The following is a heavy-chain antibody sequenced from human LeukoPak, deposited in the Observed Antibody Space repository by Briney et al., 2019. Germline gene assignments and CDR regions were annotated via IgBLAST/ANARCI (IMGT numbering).Heavy chain of an antibody. Sequence: GESLRLSCVVSGFSFSKSYMTWIRQTPGKGLESLAYISGSGSDIYCADSVKGRSTISRDNAKNSLYLQMNSLRAEDTAVYYCARDSGLRGYSYGYLYDWFDPWGQGTLVTVSS. CDR1: GFSFSKSY. J-gene: IGHJ5*02. V-gene: IGHV3-11*04. CDR2: ISGSGSDI. D-gene: IGHD5-18*01. CDR3: ARDSGLRGYSYGYLYDWFDP.